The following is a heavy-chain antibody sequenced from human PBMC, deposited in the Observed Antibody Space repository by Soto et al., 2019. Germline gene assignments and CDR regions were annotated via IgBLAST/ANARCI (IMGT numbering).Heavy chain of an antibody. J-gene: IGHJ6*02. Sequence: SAAVTSSEERPGGRVCRSWRCRVRQMTGKGLEWMGRIDPSDSYTNYSPSFQGHVTISADKSISTAYLQWSSLKASDTAMYYCARHSSFLRQPDYIYGMDVWGQGPTLTVYS. CDR2: IDPSDSYT. CDR3: ARHSSFLRQPDYIYGMDV. V-gene: IGHV5-10-1*01. CDR1: GGRVCRSW.